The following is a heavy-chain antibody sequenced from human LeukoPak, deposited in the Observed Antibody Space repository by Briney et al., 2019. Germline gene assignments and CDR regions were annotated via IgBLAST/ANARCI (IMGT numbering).Heavy chain of an antibody. D-gene: IGHD4-23*01. J-gene: IGHJ4*02. CDR1: GFTFDDYG. CDR2: INWNGGST. CDR3: ARVHTVVTPFDS. V-gene: IGHV3-20*04. Sequence: PGGSLRLSCAASGFTFDDYGMSWVRQAPGKGLEWVSGINWNGGSTGYADSVKGRFTISRDNAKSSLYLQMNSLRAEDTAVYYCARVHTVVTPFDSWGQGTLVTVSS.